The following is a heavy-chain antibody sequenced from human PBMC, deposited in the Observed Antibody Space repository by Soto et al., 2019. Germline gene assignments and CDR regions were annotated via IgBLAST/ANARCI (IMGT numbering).Heavy chain of an antibody. CDR3: ARRMYSSGWPDAFDI. D-gene: IGHD6-19*01. CDR1: GYSFTSYW. V-gene: IGHV5-51*01. Sequence: GESLKISCKGSGYSFTSYWIGWVRQMPGKGLEWMGIIYPGDSDTRYSPSFQGQVTIPADKSISTAYLQWSSLKASDTAMYYCARRMYSSGWPDAFDIWGQGTMVTVS. CDR2: IYPGDSDT. J-gene: IGHJ3*02.